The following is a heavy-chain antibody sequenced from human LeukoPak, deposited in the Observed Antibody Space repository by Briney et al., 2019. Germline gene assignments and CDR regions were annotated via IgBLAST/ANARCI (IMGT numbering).Heavy chain of an antibody. CDR3: ARSGISWFGDRQLDY. CDR1: GGSFSGYY. V-gene: IGHV4-34*01. J-gene: IGHJ4*02. D-gene: IGHD3-10*01. CDR2: INHSGST. Sequence: SETLSLTCAVYGGSFSGYYWSWIRQPPGKGLEWIGEINHSGSTNYNPSLKSRVTISVDTSKNQFSLKLSSVTAADTAVYYCARSGISWFGDRQLDYWGQGTLVTVSS.